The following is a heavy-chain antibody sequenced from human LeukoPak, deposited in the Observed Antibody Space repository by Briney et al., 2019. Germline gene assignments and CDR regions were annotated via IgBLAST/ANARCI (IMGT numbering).Heavy chain of an antibody. V-gene: IGHV4-30-4*01. D-gene: IGHD2-2*01. J-gene: IGHJ4*02. CDR3: AREYQLLSLDY. Sequence: PSQTLSLTCTVSGGSISSGDYYWNWIRQPPGKGLEWIGYIYYSGSTYYNTSLKSRVTISVDTSKSQFSLKLSSVTAADTAVYYCAREYQLLSLDYWGQGTLVTVSS. CDR1: GGSISSGDYY. CDR2: IYYSGST.